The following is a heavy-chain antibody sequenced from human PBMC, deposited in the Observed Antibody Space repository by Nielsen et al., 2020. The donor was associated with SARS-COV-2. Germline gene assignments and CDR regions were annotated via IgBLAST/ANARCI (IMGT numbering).Heavy chain of an antibody. CDR1: GYSFTNYW. J-gene: IGHJ6*02. D-gene: IGHD3-22*01. V-gene: IGHV5-51*01. CDR2: IYPGDSDT. Sequence: GESLKISCKGSGYSFTNYWIGWVRQMPGKGLEWMGIIYPGDSDTRYSPSFQGQVTISADMSLSTAYLQWSSLKASDTAMYYCARLGNYYDSSGYLSDAYYYGMDVWGQGTTVTVSS. CDR3: ARLGNYYDSSGYLSDAYYYGMDV.